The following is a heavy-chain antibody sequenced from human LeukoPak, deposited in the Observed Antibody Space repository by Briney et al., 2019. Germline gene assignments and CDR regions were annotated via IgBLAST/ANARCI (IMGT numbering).Heavy chain of an antibody. J-gene: IGHJ3*02. V-gene: IGHV3-21*01. CDR2: IDTSAAYI. CDR1: GFTFSSYS. Sequence: GGSLRLSCAASGFTFSSYSMNWVRQAPGKGLEWVSFIDTSAAYIYYGDSMRGRFTISRDNAKNPLYLQMNGLRAEDTAVYYCARGRSITLLRGVAMSDGFDIWGQGTMVTVSS. D-gene: IGHD3-10*01. CDR3: ARGRSITLLRGVAMSDGFDI.